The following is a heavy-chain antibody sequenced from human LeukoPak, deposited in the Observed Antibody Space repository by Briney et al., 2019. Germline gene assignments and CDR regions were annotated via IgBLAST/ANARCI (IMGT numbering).Heavy chain of an antibody. V-gene: IGHV4-34*01. J-gene: IGHJ4*02. CDR2: INHSGST. Sequence: SETLSLTCAVYGGSFSGYYWSWIRQPPGKGLEWIGEINHSGSTNYNPSLKSRVTISVDTSKNQFSLKLSSVTAADTAVYYCARTNGYSGYDSVVFADYWGQGTLVTVSS. CDR1: GGSFSGYY. D-gene: IGHD5-12*01. CDR3: ARTNGYSGYDSVVFADY.